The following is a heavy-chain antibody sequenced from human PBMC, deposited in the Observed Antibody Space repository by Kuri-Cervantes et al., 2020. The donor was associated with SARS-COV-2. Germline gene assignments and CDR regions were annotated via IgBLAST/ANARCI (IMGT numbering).Heavy chain of an antibody. Sequence: ETLSLTCAASGFTFSSYAMSWVRQAPGKGLEWVSDISGSGGRTYYADSVKGRFTISRDNSKNTLYLQMNSLRAEDTAIYYCARDQSITMIVVVNRDAFDIWGQGTMVTVSS. CDR2: ISGSGGRT. J-gene: IGHJ3*02. D-gene: IGHD3-22*01. V-gene: IGHV3-23*01. CDR3: ARDQSITMIVVVNRDAFDI. CDR1: GFTFSSYA.